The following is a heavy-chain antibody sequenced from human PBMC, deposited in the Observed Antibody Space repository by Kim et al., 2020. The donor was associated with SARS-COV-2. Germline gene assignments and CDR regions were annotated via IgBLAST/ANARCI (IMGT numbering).Heavy chain of an antibody. CDR2: ISHDGSNK. CDR1: GFTFSSYG. D-gene: IGHD6-6*01. Sequence: GGSLRLSCAASGFTFSSYGMHWVRQAPGKGLEWVAVISHDGSNKYYADSVKGRFTISRDNSKNTLYLQMNSLRAEDTAVYYCAKVIVEYSSSSSNLYYYYGMDVWGQGTTVTVSS. J-gene: IGHJ6*02. V-gene: IGHV3-30*18. CDR3: AKVIVEYSSSSSNLYYYYGMDV.